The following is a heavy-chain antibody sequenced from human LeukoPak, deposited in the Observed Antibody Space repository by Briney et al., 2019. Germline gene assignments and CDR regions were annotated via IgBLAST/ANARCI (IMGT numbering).Heavy chain of an antibody. CDR2: IYTSGST. Sequence: SETLSLTCTVSGGSISSGSYYWSWIRQPAGKGLEWIGRIYTSGSTNYNPSLKSRVIISVDTSKNQFSLKLSSVTAADTAVYYCARETSQKGAHYMDVWGKGTTVTISS. CDR1: GGSISSGSYY. CDR3: ARETSQKGAHYMDV. V-gene: IGHV4-61*02. J-gene: IGHJ6*03. D-gene: IGHD3-16*01.